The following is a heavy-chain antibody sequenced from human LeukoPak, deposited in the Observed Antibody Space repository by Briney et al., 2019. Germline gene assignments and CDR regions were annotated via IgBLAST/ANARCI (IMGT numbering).Heavy chain of an antibody. Sequence: SETLSLTCTVPRRSMSSYYWSWIRQPAGKGLEWIGRIYTSGSTNYNPSLKSRVTMSVDTSKNQFSLKLSSVTAADTAVYYCARCRVASCDYWGQGTLVTVSS. J-gene: IGHJ4*02. D-gene: IGHD3-3*01. V-gene: IGHV4-4*07. CDR2: IYTSGST. CDR3: ARCRVASCDY. CDR1: RRSMSSYY.